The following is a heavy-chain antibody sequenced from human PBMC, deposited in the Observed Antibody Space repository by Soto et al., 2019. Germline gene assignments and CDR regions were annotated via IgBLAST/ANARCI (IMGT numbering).Heavy chain of an antibody. V-gene: IGHV3-23*01. J-gene: IGHJ4*02. CDR3: AKGSSGWYERFAH. D-gene: IGHD6-19*01. CDR2: ISGSGSST. CDR1: GFTFSSYA. Sequence: EVQLLESGGGLVQPGGSLRLSCAASGFTFSSYAMSWVRQAPGKGLEWVSAISGSGSSTYYADSVEGRFTISRDNSKITLYLQMNSLRAEDTAVYYCAKGSSGWYERFAHWGQGTLVTVSS.